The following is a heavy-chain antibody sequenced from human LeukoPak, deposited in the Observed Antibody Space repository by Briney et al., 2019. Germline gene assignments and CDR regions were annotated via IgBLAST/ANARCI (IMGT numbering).Heavy chain of an antibody. CDR3: ARDRVVALPTYYYYMDV. J-gene: IGHJ6*03. Sequence: GGSLRLSCAASGFTFTTYVIHWVRQAPGKGLEWVAVISQTGSIETYADSVKGRFTISRDNSKNTVYLQMNSLKSEDTAVYYCARDRVVALPTYYYYMDVWGKGTTVTVSS. V-gene: IGHV3-30*14. CDR1: GFTFTTYV. CDR2: ISQTGSIE. D-gene: IGHD3-3*01.